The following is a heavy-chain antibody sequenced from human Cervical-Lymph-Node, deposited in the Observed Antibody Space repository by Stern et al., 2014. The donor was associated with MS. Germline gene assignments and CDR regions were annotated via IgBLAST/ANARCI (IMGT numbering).Heavy chain of an antibody. J-gene: IGHJ4*02. CDR1: GYTFTTYY. CDR2: FNPGGGKS. Sequence: QVQLVQSGAEIRKPGASVKISCEASGYTFTTYYIHWVRQAPGQGLEWVALFNPGGGKSTYAQRFQGRVTVTGDTSTSTVSLELTGLTSEDTAVYYSARVLSLATSDSWGQGTLVIVSS. V-gene: IGHV1-46*01. D-gene: IGHD1-1*01. CDR3: ARVLSLATSDS.